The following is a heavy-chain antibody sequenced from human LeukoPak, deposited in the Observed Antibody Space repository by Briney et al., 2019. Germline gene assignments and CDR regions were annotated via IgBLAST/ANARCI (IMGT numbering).Heavy chain of an antibody. V-gene: IGHV4-34*01. CDR3: ARAGKAAAGKDY. D-gene: IGHD6-13*01. J-gene: IGHJ4*02. CDR1: VGSFCGYY. Sequence: SEALSLTCAVYVGSFCGYYWSWIRPPPGKGLGWVGEINHSGSTNYNPSPKRRVTIPVDTSKNQFSLKLSAVTAADTAVYYCARAGKAAAGKDYWGQGTLVTVSS. CDR2: INHSGST.